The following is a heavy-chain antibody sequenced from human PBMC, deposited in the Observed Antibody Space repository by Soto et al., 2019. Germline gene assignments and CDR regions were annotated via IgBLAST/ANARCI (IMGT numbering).Heavy chain of an antibody. J-gene: IGHJ4*02. V-gene: IGHV4-59*08. CDR3: ARQEGGYSYDYYFDY. Sequence: PSETLSLTCTVSGGSISSYYWSWIRQPPGKGLEWIGYIYYSGSTNYNPSLKSRVTISVDTSKNQFSLKLSSVTAADTAVYYCARQEGGYSYDYYFDYWGQGTLVTVSS. CDR2: IYYSGST. D-gene: IGHD5-18*01. CDR1: GGSISSYY.